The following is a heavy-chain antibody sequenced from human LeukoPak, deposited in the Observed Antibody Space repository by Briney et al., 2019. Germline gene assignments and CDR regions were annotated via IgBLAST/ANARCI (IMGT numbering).Heavy chain of an antibody. CDR2: IYYSGTT. CDR1: GASVTSGSHY. D-gene: IGHD3-10*01. CDR3: ARVAPRGWIDP. V-gene: IGHV4-61*01. Sequence: SETLSLTCTVSGASVTSGSHYWAWIRQPPGQGLEWIGFIYYSGTTIYNPSLENRITMTLVTSKNQFSLRLNSVTAADTAIYYCARVAPRGWIDPWGQGTLVTVSS. J-gene: IGHJ5*02.